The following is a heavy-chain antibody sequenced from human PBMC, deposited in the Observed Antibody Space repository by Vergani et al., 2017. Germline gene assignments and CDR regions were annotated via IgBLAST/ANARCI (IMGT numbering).Heavy chain of an antibody. V-gene: IGHV3-33*03. CDR3: ASNRAAAGNSPFDY. J-gene: IGHJ4*02. CDR1: GFTFSAYG. D-gene: IGHD6-13*01. CDR2: SWYDGNNQ. Sequence: QVQLVESGGGVVQPGRSLRLSCAASGFTFSAYGMHWVRQAPGKGLEWVAVSWYDGNNQYYADSVKGRFTISRDNAKNSLYLQMNSLRAEDTAVYYCASNRAAAGNSPFDYWGQGTLVTVSS.